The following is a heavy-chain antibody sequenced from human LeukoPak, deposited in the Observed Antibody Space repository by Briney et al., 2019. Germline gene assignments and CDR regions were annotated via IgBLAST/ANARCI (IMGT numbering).Heavy chain of an antibody. V-gene: IGHV4-34*01. D-gene: IGHD4-17*01. CDR3: ARGQGTVTTH. J-gene: IGHJ4*02. CDR2: INHSGSA. Sequence: SETLSLTCAVSGGSFSAYYWTWIRQPPGKGLEWIGEINHSGSANYNPSLKSRVTISLDTSKNQFSLKLCSVTAADTAVYYCARGQGTVTTHWGQGTLVTVSS. CDR1: GGSFSAYY.